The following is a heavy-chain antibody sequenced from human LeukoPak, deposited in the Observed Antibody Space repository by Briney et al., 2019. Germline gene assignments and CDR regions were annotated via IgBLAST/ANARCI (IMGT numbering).Heavy chain of an antibody. V-gene: IGHV3-66*02. D-gene: IGHD2-15*01. CDR3: ARDGGYCSGGNCYSYYFDY. J-gene: IGHJ4*02. CDR1: GFTVSSNY. CDR2: IYSGGST. Sequence: GGSLRLSCAASGFTVSSNYMSWVRQAPGKGLEWVSVIYSGGSTYYADSVKGRFTISRDNSKNTLYLQMNSLRAEDTAVYYCARDGGYCSGGNCYSYYFDYWGQGTLVTVSS.